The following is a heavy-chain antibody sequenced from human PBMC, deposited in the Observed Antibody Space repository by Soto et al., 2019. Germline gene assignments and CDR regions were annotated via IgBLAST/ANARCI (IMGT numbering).Heavy chain of an antibody. CDR3: ARDPGSSGWYYFDY. J-gene: IGHJ4*02. CDR2: IYYSGST. CDR1: GGSISSYY. Sequence: SETLSLTCTVSGGSISSYYWSWIRQPPGEGLEWIGYIYYSGSTNYNPSLKSRVTISVDTSKNQFSLKLSSVTAADTAVYYCARDPGSSGWYYFDYWGQGTLVTVSS. D-gene: IGHD6-19*01. V-gene: IGHV4-59*01.